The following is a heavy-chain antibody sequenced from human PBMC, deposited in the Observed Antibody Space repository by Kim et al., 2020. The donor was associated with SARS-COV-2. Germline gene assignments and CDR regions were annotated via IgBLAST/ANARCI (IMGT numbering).Heavy chain of an antibody. CDR1: GGSVSSGSYY. J-gene: IGHJ6*02. CDR3: ARDFSSSSTAPYYYYYGMDV. D-gene: IGHD6-6*01. CDR2: IYYSGST. Sequence: SETLSLTCTVSGGSVSSGSYYWSWIRQPPGKGLEWIGYIYYSGSTNYNPSLKSRVTISVDTSKNQFSLKLSSVTAADTAVYYCARDFSSSSTAPYYYYYGMDVWGQGTTVTVSS. V-gene: IGHV4-61*01.